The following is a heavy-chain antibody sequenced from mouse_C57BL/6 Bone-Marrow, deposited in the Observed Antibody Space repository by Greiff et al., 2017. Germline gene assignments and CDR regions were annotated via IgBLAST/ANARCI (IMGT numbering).Heavy chain of an antibody. V-gene: IGHV5-12*01. CDR3: ARHEVDAMDY. CDR2: ISNGGGST. J-gene: IGHJ4*01. CDR1: GFTFSDYY. D-gene: IGHD1-1*01. Sequence: EVQRVESGGGLVQPGGSLKLSCAASGFTFSDYYMYLVRQTPEKRLEWVAYISNGGGSTYYPDTVKGRFTISRDNAKNTLYLQMSRLKSEDTAMYYCARHEVDAMDYWGQGTSVTVSS.